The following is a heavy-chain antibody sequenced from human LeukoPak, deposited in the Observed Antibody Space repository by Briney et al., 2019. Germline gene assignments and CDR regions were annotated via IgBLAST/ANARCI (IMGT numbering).Heavy chain of an antibody. CDR1: GYAFIAHY. D-gene: IGHD3-10*02. Sequence: ASVKVSCKASGYAFIAHYMHWVRQAPGLGLEWMGWINPDSGATYYTQKFQGRVTMTRDKSITTVFMDLNRLTSDDTAIYYCARTARESITVSHFDSWGQGTLVTVSS. CDR3: ARTARESITVSHFDS. V-gene: IGHV1-2*02. CDR2: INPDSGAT. J-gene: IGHJ4*02.